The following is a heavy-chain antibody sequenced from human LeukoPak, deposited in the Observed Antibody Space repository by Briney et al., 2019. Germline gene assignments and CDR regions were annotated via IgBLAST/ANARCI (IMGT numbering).Heavy chain of an antibody. CDR1: GFTVSSNY. J-gene: IGHJ6*04. CDR2: IYSGGST. Sequence: GRSLRLSCAASGFTVSSNYMSWVRQAPGKGLEWVSVIYSGGSTYYADSVKGRFTISRDNSKNTLYLQMNSLRAEDTAVYYCARDYPTYYYGSGSYHYGMDVWGKGTTVTVSS. CDR3: ARDYPTYYYGSGSYHYGMDV. D-gene: IGHD3-10*01. V-gene: IGHV3-53*01.